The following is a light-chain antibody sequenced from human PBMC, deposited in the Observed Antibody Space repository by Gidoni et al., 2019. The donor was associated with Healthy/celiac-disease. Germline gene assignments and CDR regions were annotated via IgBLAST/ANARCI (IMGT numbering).Light chain of an antibody. CDR3: QSADSSGTYWV. J-gene: IGLJ3*02. Sequence: SYELTQLPPVSVSPGQTARITCSGDALPKQYAYWYQQKPGQAPVLVIYKDSERPSGIPGRFSGSSSGTTVTLTISGVQAEDEADYYCQSADSSGTYWVFGGGTKLTVL. CDR2: KDS. CDR1: ALPKQY. V-gene: IGLV3-25*03.